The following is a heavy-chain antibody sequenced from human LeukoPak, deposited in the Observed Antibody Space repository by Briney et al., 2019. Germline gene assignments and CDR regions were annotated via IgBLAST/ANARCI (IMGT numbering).Heavy chain of an antibody. Sequence: GGSLRLSCAASGFTFSSYAMHWVRQAPGKGLEWVAVISYDGSNKYYADSVKGRFTISRDNSKNTLYLQMNSLRVEDTAVYYCARDSSSPYWGQGTLVTVSS. V-gene: IGHV3-30-3*01. CDR1: GFTFSSYA. CDR3: ARDSSSPY. J-gene: IGHJ4*02. D-gene: IGHD6-13*01. CDR2: ISYDGSNK.